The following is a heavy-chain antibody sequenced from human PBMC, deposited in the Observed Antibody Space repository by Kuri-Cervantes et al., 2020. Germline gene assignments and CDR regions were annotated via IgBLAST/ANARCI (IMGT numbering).Heavy chain of an antibody. CDR2: ISGSGGST. J-gene: IGHJ6*02. Sequence: GESLKISCAASGFTFSSYAMSWVRQAPGKGLEWVSAISGSGGSTYYADSMKGRFTISRDNSKNTLYLQMNSLRAEDTAVYYCAYYYYGMDVWGQGTTVTVSS. CDR1: GFTFSSYA. V-gene: IGHV3-23*01. CDR3: AYYYYGMDV.